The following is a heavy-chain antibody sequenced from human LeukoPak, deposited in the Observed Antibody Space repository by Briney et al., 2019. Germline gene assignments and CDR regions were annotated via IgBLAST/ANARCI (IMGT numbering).Heavy chain of an antibody. Sequence: SETLSLTCSVSGGSPSTYYWTWTRQPPGKGLEWIGFIHQSGSTEYNPSLKSRVTMSLDTSRNQFSLKMSTVTAADTAVYYCSREQYTSGGSGWFGMDVWGQGTTVTVSS. CDR3: SREQYTSGGSGWFGMDV. CDR2: IHQSGST. J-gene: IGHJ6*02. CDR1: GGSPSTYY. D-gene: IGHD6-19*01. V-gene: IGHV4-59*12.